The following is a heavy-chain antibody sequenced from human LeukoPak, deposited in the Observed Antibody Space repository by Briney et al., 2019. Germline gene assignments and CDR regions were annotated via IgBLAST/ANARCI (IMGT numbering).Heavy chain of an antibody. V-gene: IGHV4-61*08. Sequence: PSETLSLTCAASGDSISSGGYSWSWIRQPPGKGLEWIGYMSYSGTTDYSPSLKSRVTISVDTSKNQFSLKLSSVTAADTAVYYCARSGNYYDNSGRDAFDIWGQGTRVTVSS. J-gene: IGHJ3*02. CDR2: MSYSGTT. CDR1: GDSISSGGYS. CDR3: ARSGNYYDNSGRDAFDI. D-gene: IGHD3-22*01.